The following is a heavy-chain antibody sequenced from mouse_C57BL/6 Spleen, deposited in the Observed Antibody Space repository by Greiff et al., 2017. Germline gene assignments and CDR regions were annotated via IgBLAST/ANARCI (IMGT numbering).Heavy chain of an antibody. Sequence: VQLQQSGPGLVAPSQSLSITCTVSGFSLTSYGVHWVRQPPGKGLEWLVVIWSDGSTTYNSALKSRLSISKDNSKSQVFLKMNSLQTDDTAMYYCARQETGTGGAMDYWGQGTSVTVSS. CDR2: IWSDGST. CDR1: GFSLTSYG. V-gene: IGHV2-6-1*01. J-gene: IGHJ4*01. D-gene: IGHD4-1*01. CDR3: ARQETGTGGAMDY.